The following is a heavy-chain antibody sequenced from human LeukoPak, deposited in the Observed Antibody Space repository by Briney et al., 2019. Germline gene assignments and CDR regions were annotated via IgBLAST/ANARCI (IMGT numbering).Heavy chain of an antibody. Sequence: ASVKVSCKXSGGSFNNLPISWVRQAPGQGLEWLGGIIPSFITAHYSHKFQGRVTITADESTGTAYIHLASLKSDDTAVYYCTMNYYYDMDVWGNGTTVTVSS. J-gene: IGHJ6*03. V-gene: IGHV1-69*13. CDR3: TMNYYYDMDV. CDR2: IIPSFITA. D-gene: IGHD3-10*01. CDR1: GGSFNNLP.